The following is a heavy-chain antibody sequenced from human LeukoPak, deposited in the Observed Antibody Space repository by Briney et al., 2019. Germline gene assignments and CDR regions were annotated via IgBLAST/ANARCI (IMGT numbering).Heavy chain of an antibody. D-gene: IGHD3-3*01. CDR1: GGSISSYY. V-gene: IGHV4-59*12. Sequence: SETLSLTCTVSGGSISSYYWSWIRQPPGKGLEWIGNIYYSGSTYYNPSLKSRVTISVDTSKNQFSLKLSSVTAADTAVYYCARDRPYYDFWSGYLNWFDPWGQGTLVTVSS. CDR2: IYYSGST. J-gene: IGHJ5*02. CDR3: ARDRPYYDFWSGYLNWFDP.